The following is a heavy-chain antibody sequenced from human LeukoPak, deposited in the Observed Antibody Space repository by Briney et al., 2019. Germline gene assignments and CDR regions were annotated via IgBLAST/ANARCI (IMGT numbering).Heavy chain of an antibody. Sequence: GGSLRLSCAASGFTFSSYAMSWVRQASGKGLEWVSAISGSGGSTYYADSVKGRFTISRDNSKNTLYLQMNSLRAEDTAVYYCAKDTSPLYYYGMDVWGQGTTVTVSS. CDR1: GFTFSSYA. J-gene: IGHJ6*02. CDR2: ISGSGGST. D-gene: IGHD2-2*01. V-gene: IGHV3-23*01. CDR3: AKDTSPLYYYGMDV.